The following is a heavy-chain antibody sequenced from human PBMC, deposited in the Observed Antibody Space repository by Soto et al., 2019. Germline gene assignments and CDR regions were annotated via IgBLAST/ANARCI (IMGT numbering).Heavy chain of an antibody. V-gene: IGHV3-48*01. CDR2: ISSSSSTI. CDR3: AREHYYDSSGYFDY. J-gene: IGHJ4*02. Sequence: EVQLVESGGGLVQPGGSLRLSCAASGFTFSSYSMNWVRQAPGKGLEWVSYISSSSSTIYYADSVKGRFTISRDNAKNSLYLQMNSLRAEDTAVYYCAREHYYDSSGYFDYWGQGTLVTVSS. D-gene: IGHD3-22*01. CDR1: GFTFSSYS.